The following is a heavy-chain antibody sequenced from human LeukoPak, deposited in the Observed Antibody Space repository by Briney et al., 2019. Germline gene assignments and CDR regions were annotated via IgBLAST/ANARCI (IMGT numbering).Heavy chain of an antibody. Sequence: SETLSLTCTVSGGSISSYYWSWIRQPAGKGLEWIGRIYTSGSTNYNPSLKSRVTMSVDTSKNQFSLKLSSVTAADTAVYYCARSLWSGMYPSYYYYMDVWGKGTTVTVSS. CDR1: GGSISSYY. J-gene: IGHJ6*03. V-gene: IGHV4-4*07. CDR3: ARSLWSGMYPSYYYYMDV. CDR2: IYTSGST. D-gene: IGHD3-3*01.